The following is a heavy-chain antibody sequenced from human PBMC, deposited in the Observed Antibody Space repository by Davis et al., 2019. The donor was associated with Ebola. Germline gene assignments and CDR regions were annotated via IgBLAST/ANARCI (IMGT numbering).Heavy chain of an antibody. V-gene: IGHV1-69*13. D-gene: IGHD6-19*01. CDR2: IIPIFGTA. CDR3: ARYSSGWHGGFDY. Sequence: SVKVSCKASGGTFSSYAISWVRQAPGQGLEWMGGIIPIFGTANYAQKFQGRVTITADESTSTAYMELSSLRSEDTAVYYCARYSSGWHGGFDYWGQGTLVTVSS. CDR1: GGTFSSYA. J-gene: IGHJ4*02.